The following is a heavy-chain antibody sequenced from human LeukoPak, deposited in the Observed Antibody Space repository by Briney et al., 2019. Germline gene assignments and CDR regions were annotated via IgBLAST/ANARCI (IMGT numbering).Heavy chain of an antibody. Sequence: GGSLRLSCAASGFTFTYYAMNWVRQAPGKGLEWVSAISGNGHSTYYADSVKGRFTISRDNSKNTLYLQMNSLRAEDTAVYYCAGEGQLQYAFDIWGQGTMVTVSS. CDR2: ISGNGHST. D-gene: IGHD2-2*01. V-gene: IGHV3-23*01. CDR3: AGEGQLQYAFDI. CDR1: GFTFTYYA. J-gene: IGHJ3*02.